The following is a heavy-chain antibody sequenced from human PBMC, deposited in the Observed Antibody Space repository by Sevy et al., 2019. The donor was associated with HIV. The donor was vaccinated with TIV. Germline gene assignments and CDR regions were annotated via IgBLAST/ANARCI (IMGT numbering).Heavy chain of an antibody. CDR1: GFTFSSYG. J-gene: IGHJ3*02. CDR2: IWYDGSNK. CDR3: ARPGIAVAGPDAFDI. V-gene: IGHV3-33*01. Sequence: GGSLRLTCAASGFTFSSYGMHWVRQAPGKGLEWVAVIWYDGSNKYYADSVKGRFTISRDNSKNTLYLQMNSLRAEDTAVYYCARPGIAVAGPDAFDIWGQGTMVTVSS. D-gene: IGHD6-19*01.